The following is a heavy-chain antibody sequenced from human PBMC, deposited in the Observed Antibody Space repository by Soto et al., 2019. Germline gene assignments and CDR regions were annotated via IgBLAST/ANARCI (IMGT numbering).Heavy chain of an antibody. CDR1: VFTFSTCS. CDR2: ISSRSDI. Sequence: GGCLRLSCVGSVFTFSTCSINWVRQAPGKGLEWVSSISSRSDIYYADSVKGRFTISRDNAKNSVSLQMNSLRAEDTAVYYCAREYTAWHLAYGLDVWGQGTTVTVSS. CDR3: AREYTAWHLAYGLDV. D-gene: IGHD2-2*02. J-gene: IGHJ6*01. V-gene: IGHV3-21*01.